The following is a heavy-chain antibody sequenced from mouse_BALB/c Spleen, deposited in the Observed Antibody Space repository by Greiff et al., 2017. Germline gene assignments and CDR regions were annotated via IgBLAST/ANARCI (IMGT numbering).Heavy chain of an antibody. CDR1: GFTFSSYA. D-gene: IGHD3-3*01. V-gene: IGHV5-9-4*01. Sequence: EVQLVESGGGLVKPGGSLKLSCAASGFTFSSYAMSWVRQSPEKRLEWVAEISSGGSYTYYPDTVTGRFTISRDNAKNTLYLEMSSLRSEDTAMYYWGRRGWDYAMGYWGQGASVTVSS. CDR3: GRRGWDYAMGY. J-gene: IGHJ4*01. CDR2: ISSGGSYT.